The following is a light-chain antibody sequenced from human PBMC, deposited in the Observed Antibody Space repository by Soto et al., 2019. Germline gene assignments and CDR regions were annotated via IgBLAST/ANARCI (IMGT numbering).Light chain of an antibody. V-gene: IGLV4-69*01. CDR2: LNSDGSH. J-gene: IGLJ3*02. CDR1: SGHSSYA. Sequence: QLVLTQSPSASASLGASVKLTCTLSSGHSSYAIAWHQQQPEKGPRYLMKLNSDGSHSKGDGIPDRFSGSSSGAERYLTISRLQSEDEADYYCQTWGTGLLVFGGGTKLTVL. CDR3: QTWGTGLLV.